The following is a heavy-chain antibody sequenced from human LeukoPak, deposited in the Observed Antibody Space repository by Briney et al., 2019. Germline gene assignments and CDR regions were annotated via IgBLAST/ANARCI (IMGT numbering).Heavy chain of an antibody. V-gene: IGHV4-39*07. J-gene: IGHJ6*03. D-gene: IGHD1-26*01. CDR1: GGSISSRSDY. Sequence: PSETLSLTCTVSGGSISSRSDYWGWIRQPPGKGLECIGEINHSGSTNYNPSLKSRVTISVDTSKNQFSLKLSSVTAADTAVYYCSGSYLYYYYYYMHVWGKGTTVTISS. CDR3: SGSYLYYYYYYMHV. CDR2: INHSGST.